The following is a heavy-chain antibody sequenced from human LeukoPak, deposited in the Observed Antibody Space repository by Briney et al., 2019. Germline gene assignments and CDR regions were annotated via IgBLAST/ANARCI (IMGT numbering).Heavy chain of an antibody. D-gene: IGHD3-10*01. CDR1: GGSISSSTYN. V-gene: IGHV4-39*01. Sequence: PSETLSLTCTVSGGSISSSTYNWGWIRQPPGKGLEWIGNIYYSGSTYYNPSLKSRVSISVDTSKNQFSLRLSSVTAADTAVYYCARRLTMVRGVTRNDAFDIWGQGTMVTVSS. J-gene: IGHJ3*02. CDR2: IYYSGST. CDR3: ARRLTMVRGVTRNDAFDI.